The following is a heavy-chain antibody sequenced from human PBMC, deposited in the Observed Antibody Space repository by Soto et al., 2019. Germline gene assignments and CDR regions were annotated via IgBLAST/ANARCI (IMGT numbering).Heavy chain of an antibody. CDR1: GYTFTGYY. Sequence: SVKVSCNASGYTFTGYYMHWVRQAPVQGLEWMGWINPNSGGTNYAQKFQGRVTMTRDTSISTAYMELSRLRSDDTAVYYCARAATIFGVVTSFDYWGRGTLVTVSS. J-gene: IGHJ4*02. CDR3: ARAATIFGVVTSFDY. CDR2: INPNSGGT. D-gene: IGHD3-3*01. V-gene: IGHV1-2*02.